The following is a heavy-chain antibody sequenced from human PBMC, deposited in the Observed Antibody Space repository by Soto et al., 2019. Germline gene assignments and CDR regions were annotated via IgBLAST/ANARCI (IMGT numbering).Heavy chain of an antibody. CDR3: SRAASMVAAGYFDY. J-gene: IGHJ4*02. Sequence: QVQLVQSGAEVKKTGSSVKVSCKASGGTFSNYEITWVRQAPGQGFEWMGGILPIFGKPNYAQKFQGRVTITADDSTTTAYMELSSLGSEDTAVYYCSRAASMVAAGYFDYWGQGALVTVSS. V-gene: IGHV1-69*12. D-gene: IGHD5-12*01. CDR1: GGTFSNYE. CDR2: ILPIFGKP.